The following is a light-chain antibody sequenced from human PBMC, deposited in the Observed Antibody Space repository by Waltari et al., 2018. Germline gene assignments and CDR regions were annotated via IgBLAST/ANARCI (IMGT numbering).Light chain of an antibody. V-gene: IGLV1-40*01. CDR2: ANT. Sequence: QSVLTQPPSVSGAPGQSVTISCTGTSSNIGGGSDAHWYQHVPGTAPKLLIFANTMRPSGVPDRFSASKSGASASLAISGLQAEDEADYYCQSYDSSLIGYVFGKGTKVTVL. J-gene: IGLJ1*01. CDR3: QSYDSSLIGYV. CDR1: SSNIGGGSD.